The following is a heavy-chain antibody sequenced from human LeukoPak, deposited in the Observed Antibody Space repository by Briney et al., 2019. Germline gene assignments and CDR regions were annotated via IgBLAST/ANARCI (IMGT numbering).Heavy chain of an antibody. V-gene: IGHV1-69*06. CDR3: ARGRGDYNRYYYYYYMDV. Sequence: SVKVSCKASGYTFTSYAISWVRQAPGQGLEWMGGIIPIFGTANYAQKFQGRVTITADKSTSTAYMELSSLRSEDTAVYYCARGRGDYNRYYYYYYMDVWGKGTTVTVSS. J-gene: IGHJ6*03. CDR2: IIPIFGTA. D-gene: IGHD3-10*01. CDR1: GYTFTSYA.